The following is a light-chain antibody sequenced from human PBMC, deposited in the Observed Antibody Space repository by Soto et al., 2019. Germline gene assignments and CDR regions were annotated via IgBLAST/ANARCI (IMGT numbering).Light chain of an antibody. CDR3: QQYNSYSGT. V-gene: IGKV1-5*03. CDR1: QSISSW. J-gene: IGKJ1*01. Sequence: DIKMTQSPSTLSASVGDRVTITCRASQSISSWLAWYQQKPGKAPKLLIYKASSLESGVPSRFSGSGSGTEFTLTISSLQPDDFATDYCQQYNSYSGTFGQGTKVEIK. CDR2: KAS.